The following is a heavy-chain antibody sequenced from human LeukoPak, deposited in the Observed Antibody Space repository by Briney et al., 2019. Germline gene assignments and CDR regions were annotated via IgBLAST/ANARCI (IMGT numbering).Heavy chain of an antibody. V-gene: IGHV4-30-4*08. CDR1: GGSISSGDYY. CDR3: ARGGGYYYDSSGYYEY. J-gene: IGHJ4*02. CDR2: IYYSGST. D-gene: IGHD3-22*01. Sequence: SETLSLTCTVSGGSISSGDYYWSWIRQPPGKGLEWIGYIYYSGSTYYNPSLKGRVTISVDTSKNQFSLKLSSVTAADTAVYYCARGGGYYYDSSGYYEYWGQGTLVTVSS.